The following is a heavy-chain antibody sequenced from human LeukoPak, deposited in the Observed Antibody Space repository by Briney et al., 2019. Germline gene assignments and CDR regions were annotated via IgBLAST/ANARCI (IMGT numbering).Heavy chain of an antibody. CDR3: ARVWRGDLDH. CDR2: VNPSGGST. Sequence: GASVKVSCKASGYTFTSYYMHWVRQAPGQGLEWMGIVNPSGGSTTYAQKFQGRVTMTRDTSTSTVYMELSSLRSEDMAVYYCARVWRGDLDHWGQGTLVTVSS. D-gene: IGHD3-3*01. CDR1: GYTFTSYY. J-gene: IGHJ4*02. V-gene: IGHV1-46*01.